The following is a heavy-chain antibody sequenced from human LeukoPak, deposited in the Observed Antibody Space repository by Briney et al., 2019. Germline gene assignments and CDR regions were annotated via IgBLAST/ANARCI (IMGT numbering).Heavy chain of an antibody. J-gene: IGHJ3*02. CDR3: ARQWEPIHDAFDI. Sequence: GASVKVSCKASGGTFSSYAISWVRQAPGQGLEWMGRIIPILGIANYAQKFQGRVTITADKSTSTAYMELSSLRSEDTAVHYCARQWEPIHDAFDIWGQGTMVTVSS. CDR1: GGTFSSYA. V-gene: IGHV1-69*04. CDR2: IIPILGIA. D-gene: IGHD1-26*01.